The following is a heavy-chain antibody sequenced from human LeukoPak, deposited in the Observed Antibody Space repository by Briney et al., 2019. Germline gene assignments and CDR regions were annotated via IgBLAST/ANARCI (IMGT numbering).Heavy chain of an antibody. D-gene: IGHD1-26*01. Sequence: PSETLSLTCTVSGGSISSGSYYWSWIRQPAGKGLEWIGRIYTSGSTNYNPSLKSRVTISVDTSKNQFSLKLTSVTAADTAVYYCARGPVGATPFDYWGQGTLVTVSS. V-gene: IGHV4-61*02. J-gene: IGHJ4*02. CDR1: GGSISSGSYY. CDR3: ARGPVGATPFDY. CDR2: IYTSGST.